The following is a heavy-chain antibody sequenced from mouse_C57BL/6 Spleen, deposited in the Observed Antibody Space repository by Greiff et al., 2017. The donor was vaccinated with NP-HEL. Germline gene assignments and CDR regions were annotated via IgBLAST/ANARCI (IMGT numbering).Heavy chain of an antibody. V-gene: IGHV1-61*01. D-gene: IGHD1-1*01. CDR2: IYPSDSET. Sequence: QVQLQQPGAELVRPGSSVKLSCKASGYTFTSYWMDWVKQRPGQGLEWIGNIYPSDSETHYNQKFKDKATLTVDKSSSTAYMQLSSLTSEDSAVYYCARWVTTVVAGDFDYWGQGTTLTVSS. CDR3: ARWVTTVVAGDFDY. CDR1: GYTFTSYW. J-gene: IGHJ2*01.